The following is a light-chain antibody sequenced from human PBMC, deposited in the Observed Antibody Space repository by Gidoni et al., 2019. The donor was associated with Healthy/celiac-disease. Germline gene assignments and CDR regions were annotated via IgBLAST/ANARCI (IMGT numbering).Light chain of an antibody. CDR3: QSYDSSLSGSGV. CDR1: SSNIGAGYD. V-gene: IGLV1-40*01. J-gene: IGLJ3*02. CDR2: GNS. Sequence: QPVLTQPPSVSGAPGQRVPISCTGSSSNIGAGYDVHWYQQLPGTAPKLLIYGNSNRPSAVPDRFSGSKSGTSASLAITGLQAEDEAEYYCQSYDSSLSGSGVFGGGTKLTVL.